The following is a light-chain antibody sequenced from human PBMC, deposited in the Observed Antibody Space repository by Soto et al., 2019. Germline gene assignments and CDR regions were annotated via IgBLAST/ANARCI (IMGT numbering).Light chain of an antibody. J-gene: IGKJ5*01. CDR1: QSFRGL. Sequence: EVVLTQSPVTLSLSPGERATLSCRASQSFRGLLAWYQQKPGQAPRLLIYDAYNRATGIPPRFSGSGPGTDFTLTISSLEPEDSAGSYCQQRHMWPITFGQGTRLEIK. CDR2: DAY. V-gene: IGKV3-11*01. CDR3: QQRHMWPIT.